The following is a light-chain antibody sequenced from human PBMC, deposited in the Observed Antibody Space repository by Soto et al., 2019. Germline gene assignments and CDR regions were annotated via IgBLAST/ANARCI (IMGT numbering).Light chain of an antibody. J-gene: IGLJ1*01. CDR3: CSYAGSSTFYV. V-gene: IGLV2-23*01. Sequence: QSDLTQPASVSGSPGRSITSSCTGTSSDVGSYNLVSWYQQHPGKAPKLMIYEGSKRPSGVSNRFSGSKSGNTASLTISGLQAEDEADYYCCSYAGSSTFYVFGTGTKVTVL. CDR2: EGS. CDR1: SSDVGSYNL.